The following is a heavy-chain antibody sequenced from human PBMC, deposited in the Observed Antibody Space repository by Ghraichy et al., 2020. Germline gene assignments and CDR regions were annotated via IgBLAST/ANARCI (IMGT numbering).Heavy chain of an antibody. V-gene: IGHV3-48*02. CDR3: ARANYDFWSASNYYYGMDV. D-gene: IGHD3-3*01. CDR1: GFTFSNYS. J-gene: IGHJ6*02. Sequence: LSLTCTASGFTFSNYSMNWVRQAPGKGLEWISYINFTGSTTYYADSVKGRFSISRDNAKNSLYLQMNSLRDEDAAVYYCARANYDFWSASNYYYGMDVWGQGTTVTVSS. CDR2: INFTGSTT.